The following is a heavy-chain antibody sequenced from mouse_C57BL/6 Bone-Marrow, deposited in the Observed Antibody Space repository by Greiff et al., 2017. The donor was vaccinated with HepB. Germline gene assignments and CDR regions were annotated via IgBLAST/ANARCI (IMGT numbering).Heavy chain of an antibody. CDR1: GFTFSDYY. Sequence: EVMLVESEGGLVQPGSSMKLSCTASGFTFSDYYMAWVRQVPEKGLEWVANINYDGSSTYYLDSLKSRFIISRDNAKNILYLQMSSLKSEDTATYYCARGDYSNFYWYFDVWGTGTTVTVSS. V-gene: IGHV5-16*01. D-gene: IGHD2-5*01. J-gene: IGHJ1*03. CDR3: ARGDYSNFYWYFDV. CDR2: INYDGSST.